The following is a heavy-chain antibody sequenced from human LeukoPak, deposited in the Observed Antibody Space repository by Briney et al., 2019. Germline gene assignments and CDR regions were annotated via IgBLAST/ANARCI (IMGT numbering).Heavy chain of an antibody. J-gene: IGHJ4*02. D-gene: IGHD3-9*01. Sequence: GGSLRLSCAVSGFPLSSYAMSWVRQAPGKGLEWVSATSSSDAGTYHAASVRGRFTISRDNSKNTLYLQMSSLRAEDAAVYYCAKALATYYDILTGYLNWGQGTLVTVSS. CDR2: TSSSDAGT. CDR3: AKALATYYDILTGYLN. V-gene: IGHV3-23*01. CDR1: GFPLSSYA.